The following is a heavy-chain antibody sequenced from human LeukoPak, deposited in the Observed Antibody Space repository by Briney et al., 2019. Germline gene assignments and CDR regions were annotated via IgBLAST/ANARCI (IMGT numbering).Heavy chain of an antibody. CDR2: IYTGGNA. CDR3: ARISGTYSLFDY. CDR1: GFTVSSNY. V-gene: IGHV3-66*01. Sequence: GGSLRLSCAASGFTVSSNYMSWVRQAPGKGLEWVSLIYTGGNAYYADSVKGRFTISRDNSKNTLYLQMNRLRAEDTAMYYCARISGTYSLFDYWGQGTLVTVSS. D-gene: IGHD1-26*01. J-gene: IGHJ4*02.